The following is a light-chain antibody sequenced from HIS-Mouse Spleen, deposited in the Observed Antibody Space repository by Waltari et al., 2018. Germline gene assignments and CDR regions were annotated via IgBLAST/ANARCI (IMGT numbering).Light chain of an antibody. CDR1: ALPKQY. J-gene: IGLJ2*01. CDR3: QSADSSGTYVV. Sequence: SYELTQPPSVSVSPSQTARITCSGDALPKQYAYWYQQKPGQAPVLVIYKDRERPSGIPERFSGSSSGTTVTLTISGVQAEDEADYYCQSADSSGTYVVFGGGTKLTVL. V-gene: IGLV3-25*03. CDR2: KDR.